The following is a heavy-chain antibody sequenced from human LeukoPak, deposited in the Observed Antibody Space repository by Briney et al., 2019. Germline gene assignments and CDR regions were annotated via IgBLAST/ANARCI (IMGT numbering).Heavy chain of an antibody. J-gene: IGHJ3*02. CDR2: IYTSGST. CDR3: ARVAHHYGDYSYAFDI. V-gene: IGHV4-4*07. D-gene: IGHD4-17*01. CDR1: GGSISSYY. Sequence: SETLSLTCTVSGGSISSYYWSWIRQPAGKGLEWIGRIYTSGSTNYNPSLKSRVTMSVDTSKNQFSLKLSSVTAADTAVYYCARVAHHYGDYSYAFDIWGQGTMVSVSS.